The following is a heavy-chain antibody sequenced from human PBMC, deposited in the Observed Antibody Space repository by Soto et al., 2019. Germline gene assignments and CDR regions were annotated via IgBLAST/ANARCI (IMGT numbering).Heavy chain of an antibody. Sequence: EVQLLESGGGLVQPGGSLRLSCAASGFTFSSYAMSWVRQAPGKGLEWVSAISGSGGSTYYADSVKGRFTISRDNSKNTLYLQMNSLRAEDTAVYYCAKDWSLGIEARPGYYGMDVWGQGTTVTVSS. CDR1: GFTFSSYA. J-gene: IGHJ6*02. CDR2: ISGSGGST. CDR3: AKDWSLGIEARPGYYGMDV. D-gene: IGHD6-6*01. V-gene: IGHV3-23*01.